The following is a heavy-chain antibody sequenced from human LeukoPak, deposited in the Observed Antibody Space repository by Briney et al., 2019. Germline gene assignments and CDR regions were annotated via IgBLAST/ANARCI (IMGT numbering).Heavy chain of an antibody. CDR1: GFTFSSYS. J-gene: IGHJ4*02. V-gene: IGHV3-21*01. CDR2: ISSSSTYR. Sequence: GGSLRLSCAASGFTFSSYSMSWVRQAPGKGLEWVSSISSSSTYRYYAASVRGRFTISRDNAKNSLYLQMNSLRAEDTAVYYCARDSLGDYWGQGTLVTVSS. CDR3: ARDSLGDY. D-gene: IGHD3-16*01.